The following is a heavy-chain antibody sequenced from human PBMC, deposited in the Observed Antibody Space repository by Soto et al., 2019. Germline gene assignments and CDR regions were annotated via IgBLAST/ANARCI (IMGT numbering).Heavy chain of an antibody. D-gene: IGHD3-16*01. V-gene: IGHV3-66*01. CDR1: GFTVGRNY. CDR2: IYSGGSG. CDR3: AKDLGMTLTPYYFPY. J-gene: IGHJ4*02. Sequence: PGGSVRLSCAAAGFTVGRNYMSWVGPASGKGLEWVSVIYSGGSGYYADSVKGRFTISRDNSKNKLYLQMNSLRAEHTAVYYTAKDLGMTLTPYYFPYWGQG.